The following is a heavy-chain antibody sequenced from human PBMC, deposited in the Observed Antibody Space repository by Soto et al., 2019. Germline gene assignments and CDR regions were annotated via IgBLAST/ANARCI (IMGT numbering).Heavy chain of an antibody. D-gene: IGHD3-9*01. CDR3: ARAGSHYDTLTGYYINYFDY. Sequence: GASVKVSCKASGYTFTGYYMHWVRQAPGQGLEWMGWINPNSGGTNYAQKFQGWVTMTRDTSISTAYMELSRLRSDDTAVYYCARAGSHYDTLTGYYINYFDYWGQGTLVTVSS. J-gene: IGHJ4*02. CDR1: GYTFTGYY. CDR2: INPNSGGT. V-gene: IGHV1-2*04.